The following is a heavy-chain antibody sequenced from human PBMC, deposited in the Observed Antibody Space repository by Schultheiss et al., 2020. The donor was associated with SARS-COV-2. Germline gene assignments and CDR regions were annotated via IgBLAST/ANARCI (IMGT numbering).Heavy chain of an antibody. J-gene: IGHJ4*02. D-gene: IGHD6-19*01. CDR1: GASISSGGYS. CDR3: ARERRRHGIAVAQFDY. V-gene: IGHV4-31*03. CDR2: IYYSGST. Sequence: SETLSLTCTVSGASISSGGYSWTWIRQRPGKGLEWFGYIYYSGSTYYNPSLKSRITISVDTSKNQFSLKLSSVTAADTAVYYCARERRRHGIAVAQFDYWGQGTLVTVSS.